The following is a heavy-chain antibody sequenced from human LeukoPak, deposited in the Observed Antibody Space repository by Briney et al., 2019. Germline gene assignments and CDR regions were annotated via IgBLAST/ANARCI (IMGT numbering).Heavy chain of an antibody. D-gene: IGHD5-12*01. Sequence: SETLSLTCTVSGGSISTYYWSWIRQPPGKGLERIGHIYYSGSTNYNPSLKSRVTMSVDTSKNQFSLKLSSVTAADTAVYYCARGGGGYAFDYWGQGTLVTVSS. CDR2: IYYSGST. V-gene: IGHV4-59*01. J-gene: IGHJ4*02. CDR1: GGSISTYY. CDR3: ARGGGGYAFDY.